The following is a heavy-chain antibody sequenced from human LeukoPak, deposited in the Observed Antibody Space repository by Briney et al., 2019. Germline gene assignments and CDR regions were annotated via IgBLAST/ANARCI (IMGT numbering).Heavy chain of an antibody. D-gene: IGHD3-22*01. CDR3: AKGALSSVYAGYYFDY. Sequence: GGSLRLSCAASGFTFSSYGMHWVRQAPGKGLEWMAFISYDGSNKYYADSVKGRFTISRDNSKNTLYLQMNSLRAEDTAVYYCAKGALSSVYAGYYFDYWGQGTLVTVSS. CDR2: ISYDGSNK. CDR1: GFTFSSYG. J-gene: IGHJ4*02. V-gene: IGHV3-30*18.